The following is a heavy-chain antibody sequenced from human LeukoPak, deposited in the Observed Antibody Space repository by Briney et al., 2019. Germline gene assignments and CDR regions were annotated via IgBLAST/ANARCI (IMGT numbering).Heavy chain of an antibody. CDR2: VYHTGST. Sequence: SETLSLTCSVSDDSITMYYWTWIRQPPGKGLEWIGYVYHTGSTNFNPSLNGRVSLSRDTTKNLFSLRLRSVTAADTAVYFCARGRVSSSTWYSTYYYYFFMDVWGKGTTVTVSS. V-gene: IGHV4-59*01. J-gene: IGHJ6*03. CDR1: DDSITMYY. CDR3: ARGRVSSSTWYSTYYYYFFMDV. D-gene: IGHD1-1*01.